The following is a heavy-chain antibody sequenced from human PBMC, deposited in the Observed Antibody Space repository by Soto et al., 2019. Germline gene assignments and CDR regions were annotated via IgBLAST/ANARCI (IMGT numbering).Heavy chain of an antibody. CDR2: IYPGDSDT. Sequence: PGESLKISCKGSGYSFTSYWIGWVRQMPGKGLEWMGIIYPGDSDTRYSPSFQGQVTISADKSISTAYLQWSSLKASDTAMYYCASGCSGGSCYLNYTDYWGQGTLVTVSS. CDR3: ASGCSGGSCYLNYTDY. D-gene: IGHD2-15*01. J-gene: IGHJ4*02. CDR1: GYSFTSYW. V-gene: IGHV5-51*01.